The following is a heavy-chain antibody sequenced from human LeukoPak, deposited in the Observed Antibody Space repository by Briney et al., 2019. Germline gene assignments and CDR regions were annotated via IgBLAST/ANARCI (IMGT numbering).Heavy chain of an antibody. CDR1: GFTFSSYA. J-gene: IGHJ4*02. Sequence: GGSLRLSCAASGFTFSSYAMSWVRQAPGKGLEWVSAISGSGGSTYYADSVKGRFTISRDNSKNTLYLQMNSLRAEDTAVYYCAKGGYDSSGYYYVPFDYWGQGTLVTVSS. CDR3: AKGGYDSSGYYYVPFDY. D-gene: IGHD3-22*01. V-gene: IGHV3-23*01. CDR2: ISGSGGST.